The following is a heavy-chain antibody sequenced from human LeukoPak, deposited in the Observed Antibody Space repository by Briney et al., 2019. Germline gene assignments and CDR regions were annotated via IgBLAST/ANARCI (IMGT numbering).Heavy chain of an antibody. V-gene: IGHV3-64*01. Sequence: GGSLRLSCAASGFTFSSYAMHWVRQAPGKGLEYVSAISSNGGSTYYANSVKGRFTISRDNSKNTLYLQMGSLRAEDMAVYYCARSVTMVRGDRRYFDYWGQGTLVTVSS. J-gene: IGHJ4*02. CDR3: ARSVTMVRGDRRYFDY. CDR1: GFTFSSYA. CDR2: ISSNGGST. D-gene: IGHD3-10*01.